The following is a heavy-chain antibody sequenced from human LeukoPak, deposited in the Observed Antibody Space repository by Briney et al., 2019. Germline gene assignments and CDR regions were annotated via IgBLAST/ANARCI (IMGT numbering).Heavy chain of an antibody. CDR2: IWYDGSKK. D-gene: IGHD6-6*01. V-gene: IGHV3-33*01. Sequence: GGSLRLSCAASGFTFSDYGIHWVRQAPGQGLEWVALIWYDGSKKYYADSVKGRFTISRDNTNNTLYLQLNSLRADDTAVYYCARAHSSSSTFDLWGQGTLVTVSS. CDR3: ARAHSSSSTFDL. J-gene: IGHJ4*02. CDR1: GFTFSDYG.